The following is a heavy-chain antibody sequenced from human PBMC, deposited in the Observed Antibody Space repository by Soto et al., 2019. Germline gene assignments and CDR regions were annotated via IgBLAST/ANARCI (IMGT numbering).Heavy chain of an antibody. Sequence: SETLSLTCSVSGGSISSYYWSWIRQPPGKGLEWIGYIYYSGSTYYNPSLKSRVTISVDTSKNQFSLNLNSVTAADTAVCYCAGIVATNFDYWGQGTLVTVSS. CDR3: AGIVATNFDY. J-gene: IGHJ4*02. D-gene: IGHD5-12*01. V-gene: IGHV4-59*12. CDR1: GGSISSYY. CDR2: IYYSGST.